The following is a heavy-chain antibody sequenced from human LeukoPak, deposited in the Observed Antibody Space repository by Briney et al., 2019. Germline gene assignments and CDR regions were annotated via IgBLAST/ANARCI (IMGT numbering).Heavy chain of an antibody. V-gene: IGHV3-23*01. CDR3: AKWGDYDILTGYYDSDY. CDR1: GFTFRNYA. Sequence: GGSLRLSCAASGFTFRNYAMSWVRQAPGKGLEWVSAVSGRDDSTYYADSVKGRFTISRDNSKNTLYLQMNSLRAEDTAVYYRAKWGDYDILTGYYDSDYWGQGTLVTVSS. J-gene: IGHJ4*02. CDR2: VSGRDDST. D-gene: IGHD3-9*01.